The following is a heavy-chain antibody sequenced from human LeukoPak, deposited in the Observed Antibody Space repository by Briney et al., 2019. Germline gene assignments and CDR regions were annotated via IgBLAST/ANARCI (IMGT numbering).Heavy chain of an antibody. J-gene: IGHJ3*02. CDR2: ISYDGSNK. V-gene: IGHV3-30*04. CDR1: GFTFSSYA. CDR3: ARDNGWELLGVAFDI. Sequence: PGGSLRLSCAASGFTFSSYAMHWVRQAPGKGLEWVAVISYDGSNKYYADSVKGRFTISRDNSKNTLYLRMNSLRAEDTAVYYCARDNGWELLGVAFDIWGQGTMVTVSS. D-gene: IGHD1-26*01.